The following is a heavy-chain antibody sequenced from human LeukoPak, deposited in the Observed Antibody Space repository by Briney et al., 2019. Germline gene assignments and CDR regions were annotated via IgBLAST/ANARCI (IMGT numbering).Heavy chain of an antibody. CDR2: IYASGGT. CDR1: GGSISIYY. D-gene: IGHD6-6*01. J-gene: IGHJ5*02. Sequence: SETLSLTCTVSGGSISIYYWSWIRQPAGEGLECIGRIYASGGTNYNPSPKSRLTISVDKSKNQFSLRLSSVTAADTAVYYCASVRGIAARGLLNWFDPWGQGTLVTVSS. CDR3: ASVRGIAARGLLNWFDP. V-gene: IGHV4-4*07.